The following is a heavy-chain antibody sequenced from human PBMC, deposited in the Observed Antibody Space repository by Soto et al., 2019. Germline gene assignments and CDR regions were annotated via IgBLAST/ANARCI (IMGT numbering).Heavy chain of an antibody. CDR1: GDTVTSYY. CDR2: INPVGGST. D-gene: IGHD3-22*01. CDR3: ASSTYFYESSGSY. V-gene: IGHV1-46*03. J-gene: IGHJ4*01. Sequence: ASVKVSCKASGDTVTSYYMHWVRQAPGQGLEWMGIINPVGGSTVYAQSFQGRVIMTTDKSTSTVYMELSSLRSEDTAVYFCASSTYFYESSGSYWGQ.